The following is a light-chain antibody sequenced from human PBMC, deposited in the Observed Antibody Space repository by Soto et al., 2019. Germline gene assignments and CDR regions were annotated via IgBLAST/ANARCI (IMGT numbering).Light chain of an antibody. J-gene: IGLJ2*01. CDR2: DVT. CDR3: SSYRSSSTFVV. V-gene: IGLV2-14*01. CDR1: SSDVGGYNY. Sequence: QSVLTQPASVSGSPGPSITISCTGTSSDVGGYNYVSWYQQHPGKAPKLMIYDVTNRPSGVSNRFSGSKSGNTASLTISGLQAEDEADYYCSSYRSSSTFVVFGGGTKVTVL.